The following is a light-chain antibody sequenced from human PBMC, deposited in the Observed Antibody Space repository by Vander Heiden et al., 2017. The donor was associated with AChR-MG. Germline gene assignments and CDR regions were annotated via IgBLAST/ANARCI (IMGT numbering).Light chain of an antibody. Sequence: SYAVTQPPSVSVSPGQTASITCSGDKLGDKYVCWYQQKPGQSHVVVIYKDDKRSAGRHEACSGYNAGNTATRTMGGTKAGDDDYYYGQEWDSSNAVFGGGTRLTVL. CDR1: KLGDKY. CDR2: KDD. J-gene: IGLJ2*01. V-gene: IGLV3-1*01. CDR3: QEWDSSNAV.